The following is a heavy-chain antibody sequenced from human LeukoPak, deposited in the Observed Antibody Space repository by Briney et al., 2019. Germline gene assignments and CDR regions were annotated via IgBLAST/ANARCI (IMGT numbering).Heavy chain of an antibody. CDR3: AKNRLGSGISDY. D-gene: IGHD1-14*01. CDR2: ISGSGAGT. J-gene: IGHJ4*02. Sequence: PGGSLRLSCAASGFTFSSYAMSWVRQAPGKGLEWVSAISGSGAGTYFADSVKGRFTISRDSSKNTLYLQMNSLRAEDTAVYYCAKNRLGSGISDYWGQGTLVTVSS. V-gene: IGHV3-23*01. CDR1: GFTFSSYA.